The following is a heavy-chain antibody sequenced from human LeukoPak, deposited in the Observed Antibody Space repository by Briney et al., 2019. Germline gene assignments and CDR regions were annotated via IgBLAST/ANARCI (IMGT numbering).Heavy chain of an antibody. D-gene: IGHD3-22*01. J-gene: IGHJ3*02. CDR2: IKQGGSEK. CDR3: AREGGGNYYDSSGYYYAGAFDI. CDR1: GFTFSSHW. Sequence: GGSLRLFCGASGFTFSSHWMSWVRQAPGKGREGGANIKQGGSEKYYVDSVKGRFTISRDNAKNSLYLQMNSLRAEDTAVYYCAREGGGNYYDSSGYYYAGAFDIWGQGTMVTVSS. V-gene: IGHV3-7*01.